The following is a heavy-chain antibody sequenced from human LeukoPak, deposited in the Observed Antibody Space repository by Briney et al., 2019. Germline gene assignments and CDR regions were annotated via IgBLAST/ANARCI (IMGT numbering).Heavy chain of an antibody. CDR2: TSSSSSYI. D-gene: IGHD2-2*02. J-gene: IGHJ4*02. CDR3: ARDGEGYCSSTTCYTSPLDY. Sequence: GGSLRLSCAASGVTFSSYSMNWVRQAPGKGLEWVSSTSSSSSYIYYADSVKGRFTISRDNAKNSLYLQMNSLRAEDTAVYYCARDGEGYCSSTTCYTSPLDYWTREPWSPSPQ. CDR1: GVTFSSYS. V-gene: IGHV3-21*01.